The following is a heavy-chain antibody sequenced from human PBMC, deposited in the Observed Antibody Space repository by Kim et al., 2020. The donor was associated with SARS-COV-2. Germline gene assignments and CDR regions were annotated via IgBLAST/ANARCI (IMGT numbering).Heavy chain of an antibody. CDR2: IIPIFGTA. Sequence: SVKVSCKASGGTFSSYAISWVRQAPGQGLEWMGGIIPIFGTANYAQKFQGRVTITADESTSTAYMELSSLRSEDTAVYYCARESIGDGDPNRDDAFDIWGQGTMVTVSS. CDR3: ARESIGDGDPNRDDAFDI. V-gene: IGHV1-69*13. D-gene: IGHD4-17*01. CDR1: GGTFSSYA. J-gene: IGHJ3*02.